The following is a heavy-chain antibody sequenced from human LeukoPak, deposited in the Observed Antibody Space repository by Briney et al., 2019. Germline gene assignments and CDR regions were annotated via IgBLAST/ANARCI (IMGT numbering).Heavy chain of an antibody. CDR1: GFTFSSYA. J-gene: IGHJ4*02. CDR2: ISGSGGST. CDR3: ARDPLNAHCSSTSCYTLWY. Sequence: GGSLRLSCAASGFTFSSYAMSWVRQAPGKGLEWVSAISGSGGSTYYADSVKGRFTISRDNSKNTLYLQMNSLSAEDTAVYYCARDPLNAHCSSTSCYTLWYWGQGTLVTVSS. V-gene: IGHV3-23*01. D-gene: IGHD2-2*02.